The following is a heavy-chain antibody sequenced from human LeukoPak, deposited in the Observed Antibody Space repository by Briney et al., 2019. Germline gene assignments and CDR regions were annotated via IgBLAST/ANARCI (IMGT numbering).Heavy chain of an antibody. J-gene: IGHJ4*02. CDR2: IYSGGRT. D-gene: IGHD6-19*01. Sequence: PGGSLRLSCAASGFTVSSNYMSWVRQAPGKGLEWGSVIYSGGRTYYADSVKGRFTISRDNSKNTLYLQMNSLRAEDTAVYYCAREEVSSGWYPTDWGQGTLVTVSS. CDR3: AREEVSSGWYPTD. V-gene: IGHV3-66*02. CDR1: GFTVSSNY.